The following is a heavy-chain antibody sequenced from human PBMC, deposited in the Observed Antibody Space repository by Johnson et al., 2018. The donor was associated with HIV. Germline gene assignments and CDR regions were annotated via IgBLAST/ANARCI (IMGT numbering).Heavy chain of an antibody. V-gene: IGHV3-30*14. CDR1: GFTFSSYA. Sequence: QVQLVESGGGVVQPGRSLRLSCAASGFTFSSYAMHWVRQAPGKGLEWVAVISSDGRNKYYADSVKGRFTISRENAKNSLYLQMNSLRAGDTAVYYCARVTNDAFDIWGQGTMVTVSS. J-gene: IGHJ3*02. CDR3: ARVTNDAFDI. CDR2: ISSDGRNK.